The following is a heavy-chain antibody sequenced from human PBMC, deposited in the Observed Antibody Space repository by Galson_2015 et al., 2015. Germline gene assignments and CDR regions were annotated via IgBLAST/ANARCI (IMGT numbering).Heavy chain of an antibody. CDR1: GYTFTSYY. V-gene: IGHV1-46*01. CDR3: ARGVILGYCSSTSCPSVWFDP. CDR2: INPSGGST. D-gene: IGHD2-2*01. J-gene: IGHJ5*02. Sequence: SVKVSCKASGYTFTSYYMHWVRQAPGQGLEWMGIINPSGGSTSYAQKFQGRVTMTRDTSTSTVYMELSSLRSEDTAVYYCARGVILGYCSSTSCPSVWFDPWGQGTLVTVSS.